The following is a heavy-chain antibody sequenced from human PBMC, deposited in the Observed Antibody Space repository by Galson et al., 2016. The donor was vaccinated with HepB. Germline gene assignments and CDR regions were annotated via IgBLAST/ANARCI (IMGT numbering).Heavy chain of an antibody. V-gene: IGHV3-53*01. CDR1: GFSVTTTY. J-gene: IGHJ6*02. CDR3: ARARGNPREYHRLDD. Sequence: SLRLSCAASGFSVTTTYMNWVRRAPGKGLEWVSILYSGGGSFYADSVKGRFTVSRDDSHVYLQMNSLRAEDTAIYYCARARGNPREYHRLDDWGQGTTVTVAS. CDR2: LYSGGGS. D-gene: IGHD6-6*01.